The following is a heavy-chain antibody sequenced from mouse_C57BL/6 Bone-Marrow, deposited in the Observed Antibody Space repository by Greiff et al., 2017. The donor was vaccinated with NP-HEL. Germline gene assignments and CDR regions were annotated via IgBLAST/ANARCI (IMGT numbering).Heavy chain of an antibody. CDR2: ISSGSSTI. CDR3: ARSRDWFAY. CDR1: GFTFSDYG. Sequence: EVNLVESGGGLVKPGGSLKLSCAASGFTFSDYGMHWVRQAPEKGLEWVAYISSGSSTIYYADTVKGRFTISRDNAKNTLFLQMTSLRSEDTAMYYCARSRDWFAYWGQGTLVTVSA. J-gene: IGHJ3*01. V-gene: IGHV5-17*01.